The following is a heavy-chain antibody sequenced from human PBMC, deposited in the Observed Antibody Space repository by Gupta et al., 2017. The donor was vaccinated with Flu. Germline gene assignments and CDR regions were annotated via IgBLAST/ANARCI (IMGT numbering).Heavy chain of an antibody. D-gene: IGHD6-13*01. V-gene: IGHV1-69*01. CDR3: ARTRIAAAGTPIDY. Sequence: QVQLGQSGAEVKKPGSSVKVSCKVSGGSFRSYDISWVRQAPGQGLERMGGIIPIFCTANDAQKYQGRVTITADESTSTAYMELSSLGAEDTAVYYCARTRIAAAGTPIDYWGQGTLVTVSS. CDR2: IIPIFCTA. CDR1: GGSFRSYD. J-gene: IGHJ4*02.